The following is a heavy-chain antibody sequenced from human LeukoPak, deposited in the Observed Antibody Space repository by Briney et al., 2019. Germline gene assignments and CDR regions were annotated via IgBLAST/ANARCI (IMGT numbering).Heavy chain of an antibody. D-gene: IGHD3-10*01. V-gene: IGHV1-18*01. CDR2: ISAYNGYT. CDR1: GYTFTSYA. CDR3: ARDKTMVRGVIAFDI. Sequence: GASVNVSCKASGYTFTSYAISWVRQAPGQRLEGMGWISAYNGYTNYAQKLQGRVTMTTDTSTSTAYMELRSLRSDDTAVYYCARDKTMVRGVIAFDIWGQGTMVTVSS. J-gene: IGHJ3*02.